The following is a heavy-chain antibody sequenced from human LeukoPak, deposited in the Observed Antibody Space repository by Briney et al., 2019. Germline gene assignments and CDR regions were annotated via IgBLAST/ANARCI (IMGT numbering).Heavy chain of an antibody. CDR3: ARDVPRGYSGYDGGAVDDY. Sequence: ASVKVSCKASGYTFTSYDINWVRQATGQGLEWMGWMNPNSGNTGYAQKFQGRVTMTRDTSTSTVYMELSSLRSEDTAVYYCARDVPRGYSGYDGGAVDDYWGQGTLVTVSS. D-gene: IGHD5-12*01. J-gene: IGHJ4*02. CDR2: MNPNSGNT. V-gene: IGHV1-8*01. CDR1: GYTFTSYD.